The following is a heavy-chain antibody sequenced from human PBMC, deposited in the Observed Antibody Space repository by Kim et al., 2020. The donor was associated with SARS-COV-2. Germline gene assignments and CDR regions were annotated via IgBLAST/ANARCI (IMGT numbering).Heavy chain of an antibody. D-gene: IGHD3-22*01. CDR1: GFTFSSYA. V-gene: IGHV3-23*01. Sequence: GGSLRLSCAASGFTFSSYAMSWVCQAPGKGLEWVSAISGSGGSTYYADSVKGRFTISRDNSKNTLYLQMNSLRAEDTAVYYCAKSGDDSSGYYFYYGMDVWGQGTTVTVSS. CDR3: AKSGDDSSGYYFYYGMDV. J-gene: IGHJ6*02. CDR2: ISGSGGST.